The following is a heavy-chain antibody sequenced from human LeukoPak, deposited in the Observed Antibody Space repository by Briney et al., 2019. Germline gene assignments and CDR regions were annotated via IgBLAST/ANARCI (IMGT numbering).Heavy chain of an antibody. Sequence: PGGSLRLSCVASGFSFSAYIMHWVRQAPGKGLEYVSAIRSDGSSTFYPNSVKGRFTISRDNSKSTLYLQMGSLRAEDTALYYCTRRYGGHSGWAGYHDSWGQGTLVTVSS. CDR3: TRRYGGHSGWAGYHDS. CDR1: GFSFSAYI. D-gene: IGHD6-19*01. CDR2: IRSDGSST. V-gene: IGHV3-64*01. J-gene: IGHJ4*02.